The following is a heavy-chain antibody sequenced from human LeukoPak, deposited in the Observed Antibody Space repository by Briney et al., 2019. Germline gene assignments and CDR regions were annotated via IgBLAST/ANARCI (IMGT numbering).Heavy chain of an antibody. CDR3: ARGHDISTGSHNWFYP. J-gene: IGHJ5*02. V-gene: IGHV4-59*01. CDR1: CGSISSYY. CDR2: FHCNCNT. D-gene: IGHD3-9*01. Sequence: AETLSLTCTAPCGSISSYYWSWIRRPRGKVLGWIRYFHCNCNTSYNPSVKSHVTISLDRSINHSSLQLTTVTAADTAVYYCARGHDISTGSHNWFYPWGRGTLVTVSS.